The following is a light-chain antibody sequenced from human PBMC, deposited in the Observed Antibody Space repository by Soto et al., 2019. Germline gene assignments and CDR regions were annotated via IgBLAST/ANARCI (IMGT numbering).Light chain of an antibody. CDR1: QGITNC. J-gene: IGKJ1*01. Sequence: DIQMTQSPSSLSASVGDRVTITCRASQGITNCLAWYQQKPGKVPKLLIYGASTLQSGVPSRFSGSGSGTDFTLTISSLQPEDVATYYCQKYNSAPWTFGQGTKVEIK. CDR2: GAS. V-gene: IGKV1-27*01. CDR3: QKYNSAPWT.